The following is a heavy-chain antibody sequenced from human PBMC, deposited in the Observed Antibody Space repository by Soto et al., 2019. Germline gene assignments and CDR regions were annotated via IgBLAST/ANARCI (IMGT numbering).Heavy chain of an antibody. D-gene: IGHD6-13*01. V-gene: IGHV4-34*01. CDR2: INHSGST. J-gene: IGHJ4*02. CDR1: GGSFSGYY. Sequence: PSETLSLTCAVYGGSFSGYYWSWISQPPGKGLEWIGEINHSGSTNYNPSLKSRVTISVDTSKNQFSLKLSSVTAADTAVYYCARREVDLHNSSSWYEYWGQGTLVTVSS. CDR3: ARREVDLHNSSSWYEY.